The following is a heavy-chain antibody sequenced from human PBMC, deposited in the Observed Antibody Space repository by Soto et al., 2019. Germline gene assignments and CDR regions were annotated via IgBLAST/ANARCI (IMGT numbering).Heavy chain of an antibody. CDR2: ISGKNGNT. D-gene: IGHD2-15*01. CDR1: GYTFISHG. J-gene: IGHJ6*02. V-gene: IGHV1-18*04. CDR3: ARVSSSIVVVPDYGMDV. Sequence: QVQLVQSGVEVKKPGASVKVSCKASGYTFISHGISWVRQAPGQGLEWMGWISGKNGNTNYAQKLQGRVTLTTDTTTSTAYMELRSLRSDDTAVYYYARVSSSIVVVPDYGMDVWGQGTTITVSS.